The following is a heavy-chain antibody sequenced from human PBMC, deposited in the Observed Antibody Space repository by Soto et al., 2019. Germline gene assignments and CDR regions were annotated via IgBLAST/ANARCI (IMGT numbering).Heavy chain of an antibody. Sequence: QVQLQESGPGLVKPSETLSLTCTVSGGSISSYYWSWIRQPAGKGLEWIGRIYTSGSTNYNPSLKRRVTMSVDTSKNQFSLKLSSVTAADTAVYYCARGRGYYYDSSGYYYYYYGMDVWGQWTTVTVSS. V-gene: IGHV4-4*07. CDR3: ARGRGYYYDSSGYYYYYYGMDV. J-gene: IGHJ6*02. D-gene: IGHD3-22*01. CDR1: GGSISSYY. CDR2: IYTSGST.